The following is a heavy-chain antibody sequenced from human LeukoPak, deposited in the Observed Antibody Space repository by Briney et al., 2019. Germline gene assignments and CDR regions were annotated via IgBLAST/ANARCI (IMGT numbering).Heavy chain of an antibody. D-gene: IGHD2-15*01. CDR1: GYSFTSYW. J-gene: IGHJ4*02. V-gene: IGHV5-10-1*01. CDR2: IDPSDSYT. Sequence: LGESLKISCKGSGYSFTSYWISWVRQMPGKGLEWMGRIDPSDSYTNYSPSFQGHVTISADKSISTAYLQWSSLKASDTAMYYCARYPKARYCSGGSCYRYFDYWGQGTLVTVSS. CDR3: ARYPKARYCSGGSCYRYFDY.